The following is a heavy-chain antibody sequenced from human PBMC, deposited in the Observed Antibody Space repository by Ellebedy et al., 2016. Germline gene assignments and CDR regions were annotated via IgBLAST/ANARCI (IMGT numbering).Heavy chain of an antibody. Sequence: ASVKVSCKASGGTFSSYAISWVRQAPGQGLEWMGRIIPILGIANYAQKFQGRVTITADKSTSTAYMELSSLRSEDTAVYYCARANVDTAMVTYYYYGMDVWGQGTTVTVSS. J-gene: IGHJ6*02. D-gene: IGHD5-18*01. V-gene: IGHV1-69*04. CDR1: GGTFSSYA. CDR2: IIPILGIA. CDR3: ARANVDTAMVTYYYYGMDV.